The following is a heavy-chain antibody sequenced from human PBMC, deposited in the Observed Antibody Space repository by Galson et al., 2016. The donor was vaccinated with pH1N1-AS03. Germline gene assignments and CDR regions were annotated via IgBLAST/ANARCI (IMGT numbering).Heavy chain of an antibody. CDR3: ARDPSSGSYYERDY. V-gene: IGHV3-66*02. CDR1: GFIISDKY. CDR2: IYTGGTT. J-gene: IGHJ4*02. D-gene: IGHD1-26*01. Sequence: SLRLSCAASGFIISDKYVSWVRQAPRKGLEWVSTIYTGGTTYYADSVKGRFTISRDTSKNTVYLQMSSLRTEDTAVYYCARDPSSGSYYERDYWGQGTLVAVSS.